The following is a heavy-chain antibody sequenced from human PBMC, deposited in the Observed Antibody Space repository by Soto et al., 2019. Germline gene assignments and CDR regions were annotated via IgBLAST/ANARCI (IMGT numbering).Heavy chain of an antibody. CDR1: GFVFEVYW. CDR2: ISDDGART. J-gene: IGHJ6*02. D-gene: IGHD1-1*01. V-gene: IGHV3-74*01. Sequence: GGSLRLSCGASGFVFEVYWMHWVRQVPGKGLEWVSRISDDGARTDYADSVRGRFTISRDNANNALYLQMNALRGEDTAVYFCTRGPRPSSIGTGAVWG. CDR3: TRGPRPSSIGTGAV.